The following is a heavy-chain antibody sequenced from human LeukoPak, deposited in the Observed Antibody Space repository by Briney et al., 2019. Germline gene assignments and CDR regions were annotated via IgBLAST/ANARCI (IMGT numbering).Heavy chain of an antibody. V-gene: IGHV3-7*04. D-gene: IGHD1-26*01. Sequence: GGSLRLSGAASGFTFSSYLMSWVRQAPGKGLEWVANIKQDGSEKYYVDSVKGRFTISRDNAKNSLYLQMNSLRAEDTAVYYCARDTSGTASGSYSDYYYGMDVWGQGTTVTVSS. CDR1: GFTFSSYL. CDR3: ARDTSGTASGSYSDYYYGMDV. J-gene: IGHJ6*02. CDR2: IKQDGSEK.